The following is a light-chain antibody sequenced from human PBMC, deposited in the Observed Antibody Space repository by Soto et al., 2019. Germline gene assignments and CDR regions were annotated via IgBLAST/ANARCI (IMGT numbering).Light chain of an antibody. CDR3: FSYAGSYIYV. V-gene: IGLV2-11*01. Sequence: QSALTQPRSVSGSPGQSVTISCTGTSSDVGAYNFVSWYQHHPGKAPKLMIYDVSERPSGVPDRFSGSKSGNTASLSISGLQAEDEAEYYCFSYAGSYIYVFGTGTKVTVL. CDR2: DVS. J-gene: IGLJ1*01. CDR1: SSDVGAYNF.